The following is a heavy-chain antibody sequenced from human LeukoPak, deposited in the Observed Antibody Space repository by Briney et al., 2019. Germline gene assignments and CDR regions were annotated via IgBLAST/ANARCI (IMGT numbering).Heavy chain of an antibody. CDR1: GYSFTDYW. D-gene: IGHD1-26*01. Sequence: GESLKISCKGSGYSFTDYWIGWVRQMPGKGLEWMGIIYPGDSDTRYSPSFQGQVTISADRSISTAYLQWSSLKASDTGMYYCAIRYSGSYNEYWGQGTLVTVSS. V-gene: IGHV5-51*01. CDR3: AIRYSGSYNEY. CDR2: IYPGDSDT. J-gene: IGHJ4*02.